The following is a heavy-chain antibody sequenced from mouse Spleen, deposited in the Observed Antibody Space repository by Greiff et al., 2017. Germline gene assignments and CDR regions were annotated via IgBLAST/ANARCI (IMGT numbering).Heavy chain of an antibody. CDR2: IRNKANGYTT. V-gene: IGHV7-3*02. D-gene: IGHD4-1*01. Sequence: EVQGVESGGGLVQPGGSLRLSCATSGFTFTDYYMSWVRQPPGKALEWLGFIRNKANGYTTEYSASVKGRFTISRDNSQSILYLQMNTLRAEDSATYYCAKVNWSYYYAMDYWGQGTSVTVSS. J-gene: IGHJ4*01. CDR1: GFTFTDYY. CDR3: AKVNWSYYYAMDY.